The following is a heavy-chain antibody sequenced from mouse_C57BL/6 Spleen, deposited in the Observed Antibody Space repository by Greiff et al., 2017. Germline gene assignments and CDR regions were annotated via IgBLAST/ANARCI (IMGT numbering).Heavy chain of an antibody. CDR3: AGYDGYYGGVFYAMDY. CDR1: GFSLTSYG. J-gene: IGHJ4*01. Sequence: VQLQESGPGLVQPSQCLTITCTASGFSLTSYGVHWVRQSPGKGLEWLGVIWSGGSTDNNAAFISRLSISKDNSKSQVFLKMNSLQAYDTAIYYCAGYDGYYGGVFYAMDYWGQGTSVTVSS. V-gene: IGHV2-2*01. D-gene: IGHD2-3*01. CDR2: IWSGGST.